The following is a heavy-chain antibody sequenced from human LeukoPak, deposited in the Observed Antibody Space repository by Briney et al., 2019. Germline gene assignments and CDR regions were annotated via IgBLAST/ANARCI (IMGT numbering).Heavy chain of an antibody. V-gene: IGHV4-39*07. CDR3: ARGRFDYYDSSGYYRPREYYYDYYYMDV. Sequence: SETLSLTCTVSGGSISSSSYYWGWIRQPPGKGLEWIGSIYYSGSTYYNPSLKSRVTISVDTSKNQFSLKLSSVTAADTAVYYCARGRFDYYDSSGYYRPREYYYDYYYMDVWGKGTTVTISS. D-gene: IGHD3-22*01. J-gene: IGHJ6*03. CDR1: GGSISSSSYY. CDR2: IYYSGST.